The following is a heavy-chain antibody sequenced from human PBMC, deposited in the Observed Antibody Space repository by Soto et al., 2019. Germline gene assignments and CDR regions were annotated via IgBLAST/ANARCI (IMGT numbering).Heavy chain of an antibody. J-gene: IGHJ4*02. CDR1: GISFSNYW. Sequence: EVQLVESGGGLVQPGGSLRLSCVVSGISFSNYWMNWVRQAPGKGPEWVANIEQDGRETNYVDSVKGRFTISRDNAKNSLYLQLNNLRVEDTAMDYCAGGSGWTEDYWGQGTLVTVSS. D-gene: IGHD6-19*01. CDR2: IEQDGRET. CDR3: AGGSGWTEDY. V-gene: IGHV3-7*04.